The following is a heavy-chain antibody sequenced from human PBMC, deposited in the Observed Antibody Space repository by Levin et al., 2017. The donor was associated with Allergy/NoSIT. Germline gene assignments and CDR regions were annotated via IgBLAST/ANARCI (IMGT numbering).Heavy chain of an antibody. J-gene: IGHJ4*02. CDR3: ERENWGDF. CDR1: GFTFSGYY. CDR2: IKQDGSEK. D-gene: IGHD7-27*01. V-gene: IGHV3-7*01. Sequence: PGGSLRLSCAASGFTFSGYYMSWVRQAPGKGLEWVANIKQDGSEKYYVDSVEGRFTISRDNAKNSLYLQVNSLRVEDTAVYFCERENWGDFWGQGALVTVSS.